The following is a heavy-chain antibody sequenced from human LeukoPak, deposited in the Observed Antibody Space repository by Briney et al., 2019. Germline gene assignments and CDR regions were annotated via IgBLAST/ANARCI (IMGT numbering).Heavy chain of an antibody. V-gene: IGHV1-2*02. CDR1: GYTFTGYY. CDR2: INPNSGGT. CDR3: ARVHYYDSSGYFGTRSWFDP. J-gene: IGHJ5*02. Sequence: ASVKVSCKASGYTFTGYYMHWVRQAPGQGLEWTGWINPNSGGTNYAQKFQGRVTMTRDTSISTAYMELSRLRSDDTAVYYCARVHYYDSSGYFGTRSWFDPWGQGTLVTVSS. D-gene: IGHD3-22*01.